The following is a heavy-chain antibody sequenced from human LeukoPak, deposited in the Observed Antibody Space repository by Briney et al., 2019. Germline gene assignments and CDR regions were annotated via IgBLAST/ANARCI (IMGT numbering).Heavy chain of an antibody. CDR2: IYYSGST. J-gene: IGHJ4*02. V-gene: IGHV4-59*01. CDR1: GGSISSYY. Sequence: SETLSLTCTVSGGSISSYYWSWIRQPPGKGLEWIGYIYYSGSTNYNPSLKSRVTISVDTSKNQFSLKLSSVTAADTAVYYCARGVEYFEIDYWGQGTLVTVSS. CDR3: ARGVEYFEIDY. D-gene: IGHD3-9*01.